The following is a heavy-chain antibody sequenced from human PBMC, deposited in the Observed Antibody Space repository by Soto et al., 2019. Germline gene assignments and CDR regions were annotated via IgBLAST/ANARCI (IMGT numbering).Heavy chain of an antibody. CDR3: ARQVVVTSYYFDY. CDR2: IHHSGNT. J-gene: IGHJ4*02. Sequence: SETLSLTCAVSGDFMNSADHSWAWIRQPPGKGLEWIGYIHHSGNTYSNPALRSRLTMSVDRSKNQFSLKLTSVTATDTAIYYWARQVVVTSYYFDYWGPGTLVTVSS. CDR1: GDFMNSADHS. D-gene: IGHD3-22*01. V-gene: IGHV4-30-2*01.